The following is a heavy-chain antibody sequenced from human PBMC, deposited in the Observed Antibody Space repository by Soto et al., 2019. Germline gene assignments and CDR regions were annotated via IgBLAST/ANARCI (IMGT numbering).Heavy chain of an antibody. V-gene: IGHV1-69*01. CDR2: IIPIFGTA. CDR3: ASVACPYSIAAAGADY. J-gene: IGHJ4*02. D-gene: IGHD6-13*01. Sequence: QVQLVQSGAEVKKPGSSVKVSCKASGGTFSSYAISWVRQAPGQGLEWMGGIIPIFGTANYAQKFQGRVTITADESTSTAYMELSSLRSEDTAVYYCASVACPYSIAAAGADYWGQGTLVTVSS. CDR1: GGTFSSYA.